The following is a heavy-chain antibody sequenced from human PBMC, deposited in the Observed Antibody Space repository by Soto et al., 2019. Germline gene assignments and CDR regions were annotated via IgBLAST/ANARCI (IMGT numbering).Heavy chain of an antibody. Sequence: QVQLVQSGAEVKKPGSSVKVSCKASGGTFSSYTISWVRQAPGQGLEWMGRIIPILGIANYAQKFQGRVTITADKSTSTDYMELSSLRSEDTAVYYCARGLPLSYCGGDCYIQHWGQGTLVTVSS. CDR1: GGTFSSYT. CDR2: IIPILGIA. CDR3: ARGLPLSYCGGDCYIQH. V-gene: IGHV1-69*02. D-gene: IGHD2-21*02. J-gene: IGHJ4*02.